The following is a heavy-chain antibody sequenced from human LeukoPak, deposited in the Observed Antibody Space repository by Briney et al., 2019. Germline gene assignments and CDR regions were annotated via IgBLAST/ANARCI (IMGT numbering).Heavy chain of an antibody. CDR3: AKGGSSYSEMDY. D-gene: IGHD4-11*01. Sequence: GSLRLSCAASGFTFSSYSMNWVRQAPGKGLEWVSFISSSSSYTYYSDSVKGRFTISRDNSKNTLYLQMNSLGADDTAVYYCAKGGSSYSEMDYWGQGTLVTVSS. J-gene: IGHJ4*02. CDR1: GFTFSSYS. CDR2: ISSSSSYT. V-gene: IGHV3-21*04.